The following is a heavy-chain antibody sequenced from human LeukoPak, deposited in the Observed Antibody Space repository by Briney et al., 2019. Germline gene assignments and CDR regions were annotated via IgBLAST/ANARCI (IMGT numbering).Heavy chain of an antibody. CDR3: ARVGGDYYYDSSGEGY. V-gene: IGHV1-2*02. CDR2: INPNSGGT. J-gene: IGHJ4*02. D-gene: IGHD3-22*01. CDR1: GYTFTSYG. Sequence: ASVKVSCKASGYTFTSYGISWVRQAPGQGLEWMGWINPNSGGTNYAQKFQGRVTMTRDTSISTAYMELSRLRSDDTAVYYCARVGGDYYYDSSGEGYWGQGTLVTVSS.